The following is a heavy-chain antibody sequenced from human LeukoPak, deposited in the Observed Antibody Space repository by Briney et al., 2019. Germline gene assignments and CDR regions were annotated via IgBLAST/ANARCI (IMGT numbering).Heavy chain of an antibody. CDR1: GFTFSDYY. D-gene: IGHD2-2*02. Sequence: PGGSLRLSCAASGFTFSDYYMSWIRQAPGKGLEWVSYISTTSTYTDYADSVRGRFTISRDNAKNLLYLQMNSLRPEDTAVYYCARDWYCSSSICYTDGNWCDPWDQGTLVTVSS. V-gene: IGHV3-11*05. CDR2: ISTTSTYT. J-gene: IGHJ5*02. CDR3: ARDWYCSSSICYTDGNWCDP.